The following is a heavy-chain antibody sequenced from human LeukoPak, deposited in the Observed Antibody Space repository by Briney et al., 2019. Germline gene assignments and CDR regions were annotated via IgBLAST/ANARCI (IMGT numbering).Heavy chain of an antibody. J-gene: IGHJ6*03. CDR3: AGGRITIFGVVIIDYMDV. CDR1: GGSISSYY. CDR2: IYTSGST. Sequence: KSSETLSLTXTVSGGSISSYYWSWIWQPAGKGLEWIGRIYTSGSTNYNPSLKSRVTMSVDTSKNQFSLKLSSVTAADTAVYYCAGGRITIFGVVIIDYMDVWGKGTTVTVSS. V-gene: IGHV4-4*07. D-gene: IGHD3-3*01.